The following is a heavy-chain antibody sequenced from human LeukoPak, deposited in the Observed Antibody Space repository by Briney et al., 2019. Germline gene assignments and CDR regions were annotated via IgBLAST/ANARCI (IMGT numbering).Heavy chain of an antibody. V-gene: IGHV3-30*03. CDR3: ARGTTVTSPFDY. Sequence: GGSLRLSCVASGFIFSDYGIQRVRQAPGKGLEWVAVIAYDGNNTYYGDSVRGRFTISRDNSKNTLYLQMNSLRAEDTSVYSCARGTTVTSPFDYWGQGTLVTVSS. J-gene: IGHJ4*02. CDR2: IAYDGNNT. CDR1: GFIFSDYG. D-gene: IGHD4-17*01.